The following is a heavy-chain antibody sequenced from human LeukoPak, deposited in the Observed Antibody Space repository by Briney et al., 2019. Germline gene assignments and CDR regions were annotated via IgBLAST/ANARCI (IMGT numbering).Heavy chain of an antibody. CDR3: AREKLNDIVVVVAATRLAAFDI. Sequence: ASVKVSCKASGYTFTGYCMHWVRQAPGQGLEWMGWINPNSGGTNYAQKFQGRVTMTRDTSISTAYMELSRLRSDDTAVYYCAREKLNDIVVVVAATRLAAFDIWGQGTMVTVSS. D-gene: IGHD2-15*01. V-gene: IGHV1-2*02. J-gene: IGHJ3*02. CDR1: GYTFTGYC. CDR2: INPNSGGT.